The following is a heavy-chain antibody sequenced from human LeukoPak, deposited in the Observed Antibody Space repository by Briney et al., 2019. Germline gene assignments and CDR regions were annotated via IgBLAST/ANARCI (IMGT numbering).Heavy chain of an antibody. CDR1: GGSISSYY. CDR2: IYTSGST. J-gene: IGHJ4*02. Sequence: SETLSLTSTVSGGSISSYYWSWLRPPAGKGLEWSGRIYTSGSTNYNPSLKSRVTMSVDTSKNQFSLKLSSVTAADTAVYYCARGITWTAMAEDYFDYWGQGTLVTVAS. V-gene: IGHV4-4*07. D-gene: IGHD5-18*01. CDR3: ARGITWTAMAEDYFDY.